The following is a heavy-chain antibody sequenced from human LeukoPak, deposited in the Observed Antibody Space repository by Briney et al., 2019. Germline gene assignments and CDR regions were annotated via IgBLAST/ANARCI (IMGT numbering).Heavy chain of an antibody. CDR3: ARDGVVPAASDAFDI. D-gene: IGHD2-2*01. CDR2: INPNSGGT. CDR1: GYTFTGYY. Sequence: ASVKVSCKASGYTFTGYYMHWVRQAPGQGLEWMGWINPNSGGTNYAQKFQGRVTMTRDTSISTAYMVLSRLKSDDTAVYYCARDGVVPAASDAFDIWGQGTMVTVSS. V-gene: IGHV1-2*02. J-gene: IGHJ3*02.